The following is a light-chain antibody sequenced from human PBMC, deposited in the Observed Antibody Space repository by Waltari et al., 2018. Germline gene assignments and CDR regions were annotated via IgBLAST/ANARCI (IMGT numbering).Light chain of an antibody. Sequence: ETVLTQSPGTLSLSPGERATLSCRASQSVTSNYLAWYQQKPGPAPRLLISGASSRATGIPDRFSGSGSGTEFTLTISRLEPEDFAVYYCQQYDNSPRYTFGQGTKLEIK. CDR3: QQYDNSPRYT. V-gene: IGKV3-20*01. J-gene: IGKJ2*01. CDR2: GAS. CDR1: QSVTSNY.